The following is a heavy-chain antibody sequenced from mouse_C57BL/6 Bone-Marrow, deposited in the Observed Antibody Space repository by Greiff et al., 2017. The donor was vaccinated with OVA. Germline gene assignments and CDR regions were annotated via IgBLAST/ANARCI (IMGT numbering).Heavy chain of an antibody. CDR3: ARGNYYGSSYDYFDY. D-gene: IGHD1-1*01. J-gene: IGHJ2*01. CDR2: IDPSASYT. V-gene: IGHV1-69*01. Sequence: QVQLQQPGAELVMPGASVKLSCKASGYTFTSYWMHWVKQRPGQGLEWIGEIDPSASYTNSNQKFKGKSTLTVDKSSSTAYMQLSSLTSDDSAVYYCARGNYYGSSYDYFDYWGQGTTLTVSS. CDR1: GYTFTSYW.